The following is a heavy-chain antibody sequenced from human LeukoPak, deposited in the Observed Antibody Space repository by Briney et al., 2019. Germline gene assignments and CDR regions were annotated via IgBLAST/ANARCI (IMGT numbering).Heavy chain of an antibody. D-gene: IGHD6-19*01. Sequence: ASVKVSCKASGGTFSSYAISWVRQATGQGPEWMRRIIPILGIANYAQKFQGRVTITADKSTSTAYMELSSLRSEDTAVYYCASVLSGIAVAGSFDPWGQGTLVTVSS. CDR2: IIPILGIA. CDR3: ASVLSGIAVAGSFDP. CDR1: GGTFSSYA. J-gene: IGHJ5*02. V-gene: IGHV1-69*04.